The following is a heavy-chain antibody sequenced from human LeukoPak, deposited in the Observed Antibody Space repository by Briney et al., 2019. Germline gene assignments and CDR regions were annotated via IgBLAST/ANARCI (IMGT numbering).Heavy chain of an antibody. CDR1: GYSFTDYW. CDR2: IYPSDSDT. CDR3: AKGYWYFDL. J-gene: IGHJ2*01. V-gene: IGHV5-51*01. Sequence: GESLKIFCKGSGYSFTDYWIGWVRQMPGKGLEWMGIIYPSDSDTKYSPSFQGQVTISVDKSISTAYLQWSSLKTSDSAMYYCAKGYWYFDLWGRGTLLTVSS.